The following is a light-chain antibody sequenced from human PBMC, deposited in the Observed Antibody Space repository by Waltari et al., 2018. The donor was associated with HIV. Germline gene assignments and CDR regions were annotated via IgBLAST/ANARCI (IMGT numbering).Light chain of an antibody. Sequence: DIQLTQSPSLLSASVGDRVIITCRASQDISSHLAWYQHKPVKAPQLLIYTQVLINPAFNLQSGVPSRFSASGSGTEYTLTISSLQPEDFATYYCQQTKSFPLTFGAGTKVEI. CDR2: TQVLINPAF. J-gene: IGKJ4*01. CDR3: QQTKSFPLT. CDR1: QDISSH. V-gene: IGKV1-9*01.